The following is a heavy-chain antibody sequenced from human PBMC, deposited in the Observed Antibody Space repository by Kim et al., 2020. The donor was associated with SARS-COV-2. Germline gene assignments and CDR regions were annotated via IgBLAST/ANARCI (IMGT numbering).Heavy chain of an antibody. CDR1: GFTFSSSW. J-gene: IGHJ3*02. CDR3: AREGDIATAGAFDI. D-gene: IGHD6-13*01. Sequence: GGSLRLSCAASGFTFSSSWMHWVRQAPGKGLVWVSRLNSDGSSTRYADSVKGRFTISRDNAKNTLYLQMNSLRAEDTAMYYCAREGDIATAGAFDIWGQGTMVTVSS. V-gene: IGHV3-74*01. CDR2: LNSDGSST.